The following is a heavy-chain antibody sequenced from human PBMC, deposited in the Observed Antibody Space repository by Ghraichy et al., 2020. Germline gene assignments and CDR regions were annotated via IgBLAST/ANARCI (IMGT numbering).Heavy chain of an antibody. CDR1: GGSFSGYY. CDR3: ARTSPRYCSGGSCYPYNWFDP. J-gene: IGHJ5*02. D-gene: IGHD2-15*01. CDR2: INHSGST. V-gene: IGHV4-34*01. Sequence: SETLSLTCAVYGGSFSGYYWSWIRQPPGKGLEWIGEINHSGSTNYNPSLKSRVTISVDTSKNQFSLKLSSVTAADTAVYYCARTSPRYCSGGSCYPYNWFDPWGQGTLVTVSS.